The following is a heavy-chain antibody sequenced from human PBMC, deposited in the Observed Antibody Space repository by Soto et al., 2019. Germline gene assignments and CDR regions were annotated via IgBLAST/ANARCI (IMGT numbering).Heavy chain of an antibody. CDR2: ITINGNT. V-gene: IGHV4-4*07. CDR3: ARETGENWTYEAH. CDR1: GAYISDFS. D-gene: IGHD1-7*01. J-gene: IGHJ1*01. Sequence: SETLSLTCSVSGAYISDFSWSWIRQPAVKGLEWIGRITINGNTQKNPSFKSRVTMSIDTSRNHFSLNLQSATAADTALYYCARETGENWTYEAHWGPGTLVTVSS.